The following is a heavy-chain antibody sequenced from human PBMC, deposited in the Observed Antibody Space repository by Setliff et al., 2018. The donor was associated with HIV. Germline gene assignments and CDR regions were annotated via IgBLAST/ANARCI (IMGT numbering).Heavy chain of an antibody. CDR1: ALPFGAYS. D-gene: IGHD6-13*01. J-gene: IGHJ5*02. CDR2: LNHYGHL. Sequence: PSETLSLTCALNALPFGAYSLNWIRQSPERGLEWIVELNHYGHLNYNPSLQNRVTVSVDTSKPQFSLKVSSVTAADTAVYYCARILVAAAGTGFDPWGQGILVTVSS. CDR3: ARILVAAAGTGFDP. V-gene: IGHV4-34*01.